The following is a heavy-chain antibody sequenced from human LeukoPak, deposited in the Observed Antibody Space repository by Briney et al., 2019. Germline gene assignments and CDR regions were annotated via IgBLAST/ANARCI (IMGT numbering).Heavy chain of an antibody. Sequence: PGGSLRLSCAVSGFTFSSYWMSWVRQAPGKGLEWVAKIKQDGSEKNYVDSVKGRFTISRDNAKNSLYLQMNSLRAEDTAVYYCASGGQIWISWGQGTLVTVSS. CDR1: GFTFSSYW. V-gene: IGHV3-7*01. J-gene: IGHJ5*02. D-gene: IGHD5-18*01. CDR2: IKQDGSEK. CDR3: ASGGQIWIS.